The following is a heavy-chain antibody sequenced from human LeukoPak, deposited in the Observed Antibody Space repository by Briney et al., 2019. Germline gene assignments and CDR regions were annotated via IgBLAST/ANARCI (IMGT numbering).Heavy chain of an antibody. J-gene: IGHJ4*02. D-gene: IGHD1-26*01. CDR1: GFTFDDYA. CDR2: ISWNSGSI. V-gene: IGHV3-9*01. Sequence: PGGSLRLSCAASGFTFDDYAMHWVRHAPGKGLEWVSGISWNSGSIGYADSVKGRFTISRDNAKNSLYLQMNSLRAEDTALYYCAKDINPSLGGGTEFDYWGQGTLVTVSS. CDR3: AKDINPSLGGGTEFDY.